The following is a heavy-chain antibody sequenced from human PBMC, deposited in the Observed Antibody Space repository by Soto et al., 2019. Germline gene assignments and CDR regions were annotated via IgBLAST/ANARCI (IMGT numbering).Heavy chain of an antibody. CDR3: ARDNPHGCSGGSCYSSVYGMDV. CDR2: IYYSGST. CDR1: GGSTSSGGYY. Sequence: SETLSLTCTVSGGSTSSGGYYWSWIRQHPGKGLEWIGYIYYSGSTYYNPSLKSRVTISVDTSKNQFSLKLSSVTAADTAVYYCARDNPHGCSGGSCYSSVYGMDVWGQGTTVTVSS. D-gene: IGHD2-15*01. V-gene: IGHV4-31*03. J-gene: IGHJ6*02.